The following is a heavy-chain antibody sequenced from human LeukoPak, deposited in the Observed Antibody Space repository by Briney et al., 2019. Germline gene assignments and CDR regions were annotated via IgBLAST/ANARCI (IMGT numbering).Heavy chain of an antibody. CDR2: ISTYNGNT. CDR3: ARGHLGSSSWYGSFYYYYYMDV. D-gene: IGHD6-13*01. V-gene: IGHV1-18*01. CDR1: GYTFNSHG. J-gene: IGHJ6*03. Sequence: ASVKVSCKASGYTFNSHGITWMRQAPGQGLEWMGWISTYNGNTNYAQKLQGRVTMTTDTSTSTAYMELRSLRSDDTAVYYCARGHLGSSSWYGSFYYYYYMDVWGKGTTVTVSS.